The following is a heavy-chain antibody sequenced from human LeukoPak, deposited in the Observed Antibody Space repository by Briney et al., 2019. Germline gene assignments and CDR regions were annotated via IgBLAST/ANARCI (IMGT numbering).Heavy chain of an antibody. Sequence: GGTLRLSCAASGFTFSSDGISWGRQAPGKGLEWVSAISGSGGSTYYADSVKGRFTISRDNAKNSLYLKMNSLRAEDMAVYYCARGGQWLAPSHFDYWGQGTLVTVSS. CDR1: GFTFSSDG. J-gene: IGHJ4*02. CDR3: ARGGQWLAPSHFDY. CDR2: ISGSGGST. D-gene: IGHD6-19*01. V-gene: IGHV3-23*01.